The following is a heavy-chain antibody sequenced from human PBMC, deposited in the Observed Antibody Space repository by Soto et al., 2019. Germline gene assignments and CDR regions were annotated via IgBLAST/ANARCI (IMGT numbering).Heavy chain of an antibody. J-gene: IGHJ6*02. V-gene: IGHV1-69*01. D-gene: IGHD2-2*01. Sequence: QVQLVQSGAEVKKPGSSVKVSCKASGGTFSSYAISWVRQAPGQGLEWMGGIIPIFGTANYGQKFQGRVTITADESTSTAYMELSSLRSEDTAVYYCARGAGIVVVPAAMSYYYYGMDVWGQGTTVTVSS. CDR1: GGTFSSYA. CDR3: ARGAGIVVVPAAMSYYYYGMDV. CDR2: IIPIFGTA.